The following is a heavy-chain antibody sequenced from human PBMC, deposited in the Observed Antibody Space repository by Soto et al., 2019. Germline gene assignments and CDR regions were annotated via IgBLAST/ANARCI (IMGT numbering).Heavy chain of an antibody. V-gene: IGHV1-18*01. D-gene: IGHD6-6*01. CDR3: ARVSSSSYYYYGMDV. CDR1: GGTFSSYA. CDR2: ISAYNGNT. Sequence: ASVKVSCKASGGTFSSYAISWVRQAPGQGLEWMGWISAYNGNTNYAQKLQGRVTMTTDTSTSTAYMELRSLRSDDTAVYYCARVSSSSYYYYGMDVWGQGTTVTVSS. J-gene: IGHJ6*02.